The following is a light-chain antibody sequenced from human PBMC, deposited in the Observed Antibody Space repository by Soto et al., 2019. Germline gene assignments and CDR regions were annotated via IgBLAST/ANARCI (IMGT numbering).Light chain of an antibody. CDR2: EVS. CDR1: SSDVVGYNH. J-gene: IGLJ2*01. CDR3: SSSTTSSTLVV. V-gene: IGLV2-14*01. Sequence: QSALTQPASVSGSPGQSITISCTGSSSDVVGYNHVSWYQQHPGKAPKLMIYEVSNRPSGVSNRFSGSKSGNTASLTISGLQAEDEADYYCSSSTTSSTLVVFGGGTKLTVL.